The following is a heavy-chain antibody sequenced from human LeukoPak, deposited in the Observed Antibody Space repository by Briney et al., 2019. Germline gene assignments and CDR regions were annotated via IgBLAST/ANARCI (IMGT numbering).Heavy chain of an antibody. CDR2: IYYSGIT. D-gene: IGHD1-26*01. J-gene: IGHJ3*02. Sequence: SETLSLACTVSGGSISSYYWSWIRQPPGKGLEWIGYIYYSGITNYNPSLKSRVIISVDTSKNHFSLKLNSVTAADTAVYYCARAGRWEGRPHAFDIWGQGTMVTVSS. CDR3: ARAGRWEGRPHAFDI. V-gene: IGHV4-59*01. CDR1: GGSISSYY.